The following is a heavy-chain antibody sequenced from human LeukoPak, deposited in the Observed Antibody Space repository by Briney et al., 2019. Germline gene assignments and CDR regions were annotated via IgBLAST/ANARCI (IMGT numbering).Heavy chain of an antibody. D-gene: IGHD3-3*02. J-gene: IGHJ6*03. CDR3: ARDLARRYYYYYMDV. Sequence: ASVKVSCKASGYTFTGYYMHWVRQAPGQGLEWMGRINPNSGGTNYAQKFQGRVTMTRDTSISTAYMELSRPRSDDTAVYYCARDLARRYYYYYMDVWGKGTTVTVSS. CDR2: INPNSGGT. CDR1: GYTFTGYY. V-gene: IGHV1-2*06.